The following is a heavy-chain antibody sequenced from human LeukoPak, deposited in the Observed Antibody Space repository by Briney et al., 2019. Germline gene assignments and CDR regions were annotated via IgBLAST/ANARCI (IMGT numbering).Heavy chain of an antibody. V-gene: IGHV3-43D*03. CDR2: ISWGGGRA. J-gene: IGHJ4*02. CDR1: GFTFDDYA. D-gene: IGHD3-10*01. Sequence: GGSLRLSCAASGFTFDDYAMHWVRHAPGKGLEWDSLISWGGGRAYYAPSVKVRFTIARDNRKNSLYLQMNSLRAEDTALYYCAKDKFDGSGSYYFDYWGQGTLVTVSS. CDR3: AKDKFDGSGSYYFDY.